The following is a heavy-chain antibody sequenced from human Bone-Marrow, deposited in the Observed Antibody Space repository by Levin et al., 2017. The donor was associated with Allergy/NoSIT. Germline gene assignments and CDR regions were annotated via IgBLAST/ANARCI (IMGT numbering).Heavy chain of an antibody. CDR3: ARWGGSGSLY. J-gene: IGHJ4*02. D-gene: IGHD3-10*01. CDR2: INHSGST. V-gene: IGHV4-34*01. Sequence: PSETLSLTCAVYGGSFSGYYWSWIRQPPGKGLEWIGEINHSGSTNYNPSLKSRVTISVDTSKNQFSLKLSSVTAADTAVYYCARWGGSGSLYWGQGTLVTVSS. CDR1: GGSFSGYY.